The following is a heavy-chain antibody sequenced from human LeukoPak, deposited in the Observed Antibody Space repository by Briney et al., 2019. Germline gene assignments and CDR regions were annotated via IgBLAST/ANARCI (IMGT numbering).Heavy chain of an antibody. CDR3: AAGYSSPSDY. CDR2: IYYSGST. D-gene: IGHD6-19*01. CDR1: GGSISSSSYY. J-gene: IGHJ4*02. V-gene: IGHV4-39*01. Sequence: SETLSLTCTVSGGSISSSSYYWGWLRQPPGTGLEWLGSIYYSGSTYYNPSLKSRVTISVDTSKNQFSLKLSSVTAADTAVYYCAAGYSSPSDYWGQGTLVTVSS.